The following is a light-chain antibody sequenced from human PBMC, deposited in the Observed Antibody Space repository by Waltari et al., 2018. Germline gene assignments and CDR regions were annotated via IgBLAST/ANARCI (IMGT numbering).Light chain of an antibody. J-gene: IGLJ2*01. CDR3: SSYISSSTLEL. CDR1: SSDVGSYNY. Sequence: QSALTQPASVSGSPGQSITISCTGTSSDVGSYNYVSCYQHHPGKAPKLMIFDVSNRPSGVSNRVSGSKSGNTASLTISGLQAEDEADYYCSSYISSSTLELFGGGTSLTVL. CDR2: DVS. V-gene: IGLV2-14*03.